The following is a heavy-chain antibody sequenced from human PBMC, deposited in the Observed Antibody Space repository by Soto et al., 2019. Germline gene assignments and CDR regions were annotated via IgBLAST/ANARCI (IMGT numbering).Heavy chain of an antibody. Sequence: EVQLVESGGGLVQPGGSLRLSCTASGFTFSSSPMNWLRQAPGKGLEWVSYIGTSSTYIHYAVSVKGRFTISRDDDKDSISWQMDSLRAEATSAYYCARDVWAHGSGGYHNNWFDPWGQGTLVRVSS. V-gene: IGHV3-48*01. J-gene: IGHJ5*02. CDR3: ARDVWAHGSGGYHNNWFDP. D-gene: IGHD3-10*01. CDR2: IGTSSTYI. CDR1: GFTFSSSP.